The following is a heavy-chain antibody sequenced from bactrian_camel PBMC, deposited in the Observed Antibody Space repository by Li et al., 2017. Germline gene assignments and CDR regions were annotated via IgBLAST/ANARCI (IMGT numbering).Heavy chain of an antibody. CDR2: ISTDGAT. CDR1: GFTSNNCG. J-gene: IGHJ4*01. Sequence: VQLVESGGGLVQPGGSLRLSCTAPGFTSNNCGMAWYRQAPGKEREFVSNISTDGATSYTESVKGRFTISKDKHKDTVYLQMNSVKPEDTAVYVCQPDGSTWCEKQYWGQGTQVTVS. V-gene: IGHV3S60*01. CDR3: QPDGSTWCEKQY. D-gene: IGHD2*01.